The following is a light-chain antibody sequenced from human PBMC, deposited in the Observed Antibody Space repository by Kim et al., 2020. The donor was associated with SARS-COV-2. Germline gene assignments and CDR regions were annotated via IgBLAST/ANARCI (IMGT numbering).Light chain of an antibody. CDR1: QSVSNN. J-gene: IGKJ4*01. V-gene: IGKV3-15*01. CDR2: GAS. CDR3: QQYNDWRLLT. Sequence: IVMTQSPATLSVSPGERVTLSCRASQSVSNNLAWYQQRPGQAPRLLIYGASTRATDISARFSGSGSGTEFTLTIRSLQSEDFAVYYCQQYNDWRLLTFGGGTKVDIK.